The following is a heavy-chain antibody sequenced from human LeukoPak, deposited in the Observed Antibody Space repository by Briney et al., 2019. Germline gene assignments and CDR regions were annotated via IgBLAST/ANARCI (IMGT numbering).Heavy chain of an antibody. CDR1: GGSISSYY. D-gene: IGHD3-10*01. CDR3: ARAYYYGSGSYYFDY. V-gene: IGHV4-4*07. J-gene: IGHJ4*02. CDR2: IYTSGST. Sequence: SETLSPTCTVSGGSISSYYWSWIRQPAGKGLEWIGRIYTSGSTNYNPSLKSRVTMSVDTSKNQFSLKLSSVTAADTAVYYCARAYYYGSGSYYFDYWGQGTLVTVSS.